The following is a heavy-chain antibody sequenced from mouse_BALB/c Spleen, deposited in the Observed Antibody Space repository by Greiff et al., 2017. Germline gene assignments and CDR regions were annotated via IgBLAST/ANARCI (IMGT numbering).Heavy chain of an antibody. J-gene: IGHJ4*01. CDR1: GFNIKDYY. V-gene: IGHV14-1*02. CDR2: IDPENGNT. D-gene: IGHD1-1*01. CDR3: AYYDGYAMDY. Sequence: VQLQQSGAELVRPGALVKLSCKASGFNIKDYYMHWVKQRPEQGLEWIGWIDPENGNTIYDPKFQGKASITADTSSNTAYLQLSSLTSEDTAVYYCAYYDGYAMDYWVKEPQSPSPQ.